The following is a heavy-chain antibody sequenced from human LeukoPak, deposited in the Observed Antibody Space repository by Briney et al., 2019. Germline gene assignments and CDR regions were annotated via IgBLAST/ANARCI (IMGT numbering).Heavy chain of an antibody. CDR1: GFTVSTNY. J-gene: IGHJ4*02. CDR2: IYNNGNT. CDR3: ARELAYCSTNGCPLGY. D-gene: IGHD2-2*01. V-gene: IGHV3-53*01. Sequence: PGGSLRLSCAAFGFTVSTNYMTWVRQAPGKGLEWVSIIYNNGNTYYADSVKGRFTISRDNSKNTLYLQMDSLRAEDTAVYYCARELAYCSTNGCPLGYWGQGTLVTVSS.